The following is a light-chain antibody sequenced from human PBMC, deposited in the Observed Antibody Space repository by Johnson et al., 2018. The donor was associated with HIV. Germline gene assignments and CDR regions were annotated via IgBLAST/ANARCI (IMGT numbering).Light chain of an antibody. J-gene: IGLJ1*01. V-gene: IGLV1-51*01. CDR1: SSNIGNNY. Sequence: QSVLTQPPSVSAAPGQKVTISCSGSSSNIGNNYVSWYQQVPGAAPKLLIYDNNKRPSGIPDRFSGSKSGTSATLGITGLQTGDEADYSCGKWDSSLRAYVVGTGTKVSVL. CDR3: GKWDSSLRAYV. CDR2: DNN.